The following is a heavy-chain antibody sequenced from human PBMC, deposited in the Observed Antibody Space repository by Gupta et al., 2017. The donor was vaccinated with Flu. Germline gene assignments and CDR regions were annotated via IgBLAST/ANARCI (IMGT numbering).Heavy chain of an antibody. CDR3: VXDSLSSCWDLFEY. CDR1: DDFA. CDR2: ISWNSATI. Sequence: DDFAMHWVRQSPGGGLEWVSSISWNSATIAYADSGKGRFTVSRDNAKNSLHLQMNSLGPEXTXLYFCVXDSLSSCWDLFEYWGQGTLVTVSS. V-gene: IGHV3-9*01. D-gene: IGHD6-13*01. J-gene: IGHJ4*02.